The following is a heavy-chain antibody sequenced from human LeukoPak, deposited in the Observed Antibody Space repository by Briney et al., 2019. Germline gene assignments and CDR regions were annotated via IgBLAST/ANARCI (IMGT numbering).Heavy chain of an antibody. CDR2: IIPIFGTA. CDR1: GGTFSSYA. Sequence: GASVKVSCKASGGTFSSYAISWVRQAPGQGLEWMGGIIPIFGTANYAQKFQGRVTITADESTSTAYMELSSLRSEDTAVYYCARGRKRQRLDAFDIWGQGTMVTVSS. D-gene: IGHD5-12*01. J-gene: IGHJ3*02. V-gene: IGHV1-69*13. CDR3: ARGRKRQRLDAFDI.